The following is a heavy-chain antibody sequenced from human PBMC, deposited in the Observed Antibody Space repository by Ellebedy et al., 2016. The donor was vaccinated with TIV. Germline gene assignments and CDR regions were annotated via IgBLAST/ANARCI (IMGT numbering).Heavy chain of an antibody. V-gene: IGHV3-11*06. CDR3: ATSQQGAEYFQH. CDR1: GFTFSDYY. CDR2: ISSSSSYT. D-gene: IGHD2-2*01. Sequence: GGSLRLSXAASGFTFSDYYMSWIRQAPGKGLEWVSYISSSSSYTNYADSVKGRFTISRDNAKNSLYLQMNSLRAEDTAVYYCATSQQGAEYFQHWGQGTLVTVSS. J-gene: IGHJ1*01.